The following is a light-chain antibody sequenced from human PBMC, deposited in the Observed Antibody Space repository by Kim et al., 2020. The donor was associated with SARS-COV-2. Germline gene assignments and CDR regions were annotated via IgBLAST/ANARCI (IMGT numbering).Light chain of an antibody. CDR3: NSRENNTNHWV. CDR1: SLRSYY. Sequence: SSELTQDPAVSVALGQTVRITCQGDSLRSYYASWYKQKPGQAPVLVIYDKDNRRSGIPDRLSGSGSGNTASLNITGAQAEDEAGYYCNSRENNTNHWVFG. CDR2: DKD. J-gene: IGLJ3*02. V-gene: IGLV3-19*01.